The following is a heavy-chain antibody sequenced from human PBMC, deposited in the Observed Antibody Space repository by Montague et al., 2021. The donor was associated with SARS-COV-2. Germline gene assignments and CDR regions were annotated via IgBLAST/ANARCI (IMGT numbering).Heavy chain of an antibody. D-gene: IGHD1-26*01. J-gene: IGHJ4*02. CDR1: GDSVSSKIAT. CDR2: TYYRSKWYN. Sequence: CAISGDSVSSKIATWNWNRQSPSRGLDWLGRTYYRSKWYNDYAESVKSRITIDPDTSKHQFSLHLNSVTPEDTAVYYCARTSASSDYWGQGTLVTVSS. V-gene: IGHV6-1*01. CDR3: ARTSASSDY.